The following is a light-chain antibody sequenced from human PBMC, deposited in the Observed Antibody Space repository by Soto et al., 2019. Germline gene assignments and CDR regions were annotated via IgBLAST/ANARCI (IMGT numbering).Light chain of an antibody. Sequence: QSALTQPASVSGSPGQSITISCTGTSSDVGGYNYVSWYQQHPGKAPKLMIYDVSNRPSGVSDRFSGSKSSNTASLTISGLQAEDEADYYCSSYTSSTTRVVFGEGTQLTVL. CDR3: SSYTSSTTRVV. J-gene: IGLJ2*01. V-gene: IGLV2-14*01. CDR1: SSDVGGYNY. CDR2: DVS.